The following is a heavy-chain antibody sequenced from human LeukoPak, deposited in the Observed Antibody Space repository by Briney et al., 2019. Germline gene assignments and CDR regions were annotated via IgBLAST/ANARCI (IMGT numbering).Heavy chain of an antibody. J-gene: IGHJ4*02. V-gene: IGHV3-11*01. D-gene: IGHD3-16*01. CDR1: GFTFSYYY. CDR2: ISSSGNTI. CDR3: ARVLLSIFHD. Sequence: GGSLRLSCAASGFTFSYYYMSWIRQAPGKGLEWVSYISSSGNTIYYADSVKGRFTISRDNAKNSLFLQMNSLRAEATAVYYCARVLLSIFHDWGQGSLVTVSS.